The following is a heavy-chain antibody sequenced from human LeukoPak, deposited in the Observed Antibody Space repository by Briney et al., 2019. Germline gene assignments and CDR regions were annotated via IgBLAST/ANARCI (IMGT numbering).Heavy chain of an antibody. V-gene: IGHV3-21*01. CDR1: GFTFSSYS. D-gene: IGHD1-26*01. Sequence: GGSLRLSCAASGFTFSSYSMNWVRQAPGKGLEGVSSISSSSSYIYYADSVKGRFTISRDNAKNSLYLQMNSLRAEDTAVYYCARGSGSDDLDYWGQGTLVTVSS. CDR3: ARGSGSDDLDY. CDR2: ISSSSSYI. J-gene: IGHJ4*02.